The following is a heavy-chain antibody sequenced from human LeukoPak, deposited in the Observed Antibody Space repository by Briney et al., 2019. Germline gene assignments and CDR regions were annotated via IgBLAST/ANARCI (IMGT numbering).Heavy chain of an antibody. Sequence: SETLSLTCTVSGVSISTYYWNWIRQPAGKGLEWIGRIYTSGSTNYNPSLKSRVTMSVDTSKNQFSLKLSSVTAADTAVYYCARSSNSPSLPNDYWGQGTLVTVSS. V-gene: IGHV4-4*07. CDR3: ARSSNSPSLPNDY. J-gene: IGHJ4*02. CDR1: GVSISTYY. D-gene: IGHD6-6*01. CDR2: IYTSGST.